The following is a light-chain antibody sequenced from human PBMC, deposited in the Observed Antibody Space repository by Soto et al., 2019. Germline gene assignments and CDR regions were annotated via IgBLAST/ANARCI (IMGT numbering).Light chain of an antibody. CDR3: QQYNNWLWT. J-gene: IGKJ1*01. V-gene: IGKV3-15*01. CDR2: GAS. CDR1: QSVSTN. Sequence: EIKMTQFPATLSVSAGERATLSCRASQSVSTNLAWYQQKPGQAPRLLIYGASTRATGMPARFSGSGSGTDFALTISSLQSEDSAIYYCQQYNNWLWTFGQGTKVDTK.